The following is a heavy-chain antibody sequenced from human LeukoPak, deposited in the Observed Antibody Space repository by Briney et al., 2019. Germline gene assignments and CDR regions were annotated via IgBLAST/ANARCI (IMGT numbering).Heavy chain of an antibody. V-gene: IGHV1-69*13. D-gene: IGHD3-22*01. CDR2: IIPIFGTA. J-gene: IGHJ4*02. CDR3: AREGPVVSDYYDSSGYYSFDY. CDR1: GGTFSSYA. Sequence: SVNVSCKASGGTFSSYAISWVRQAPGQGLEWMGGIIPIFGTANYAQKFQGRVTITADESTGTAYMELSSLRSEDTAVYYCAREGPVVSDYYDSSGYYSFDYWGQGTLVTVSS.